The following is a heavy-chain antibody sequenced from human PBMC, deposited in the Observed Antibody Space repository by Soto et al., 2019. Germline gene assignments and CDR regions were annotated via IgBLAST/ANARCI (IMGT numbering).Heavy chain of an antibody. CDR3: AKDAVSRDGVWLAHD. D-gene: IGHD5-12*01. Sequence: EVHLLESGGGFVQPGGSLRLSCAASGFTFSSYAMIWIRQVPGKGLEWVSGIYGSGGGIHYADSVKGRFTISSDNSAYSVYLQMNNLRVEDTAVYYCAKDAVSRDGVWLAHDWGQGTVVTVSS. CDR2: IYGSGGGI. V-gene: IGHV3-23*01. CDR1: GFTFSSYA. J-gene: IGHJ4*02.